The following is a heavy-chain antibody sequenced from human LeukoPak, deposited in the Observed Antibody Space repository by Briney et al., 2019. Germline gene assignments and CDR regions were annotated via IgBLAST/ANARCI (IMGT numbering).Heavy chain of an antibody. J-gene: IGHJ4*02. CDR1: GFTFSSYW. CDR3: AKSSGRGAYYLDY. CDR2: INNDGSNT. V-gene: IGHV3-74*01. Sequence: PGGSLRLSCAASGFTFSSYWMHWVRQAPGKGLVWVAHINNDGSNTNYVDSEKGRYTISRDNEKSTLYVQMNSLRAEDTAVYYCAKSSGRGAYYLDYWGQGTLVTVFS. D-gene: IGHD3-10*01.